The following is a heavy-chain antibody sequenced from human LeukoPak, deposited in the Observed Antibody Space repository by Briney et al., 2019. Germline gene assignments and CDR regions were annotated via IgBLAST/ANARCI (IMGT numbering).Heavy chain of an antibody. CDR1: GDSVSSNTAS. J-gene: IGHJ4*02. CDR3: ARGTLYATSWNFDY. Sequence: SHTLSLTCAISGDSVSSNTASWNWIRQSPSRGLEWLGRTYYRSKWYNDYALSVKSRITLNPDTSKNQFSLQLNSVTPEDTAVYYCARGTLYATSWNFDYWGQGTLVTVSS. CDR2: TYYRSKWYN. D-gene: IGHD2-2*01. V-gene: IGHV6-1*01.